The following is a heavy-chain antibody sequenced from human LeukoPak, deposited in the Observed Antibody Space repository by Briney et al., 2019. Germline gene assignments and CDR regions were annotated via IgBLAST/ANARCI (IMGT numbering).Heavy chain of an antibody. CDR1: GYTFTSYG. V-gene: IGHV1-18*01. CDR2: ISAYNGNT. CDR3: ARLLGGYSSSWYYFDY. Sequence: GASVKVSCKASGYTFTSYGISWVRQAPGQGLEWMGWISAYNGNTNYAQKLQGRVTMTTDTSTSTAYMELRNLRSDDTAVYYCARLLGGYSSSWYYFDYWGQGTLVTVSS. J-gene: IGHJ4*02. D-gene: IGHD6-13*01.